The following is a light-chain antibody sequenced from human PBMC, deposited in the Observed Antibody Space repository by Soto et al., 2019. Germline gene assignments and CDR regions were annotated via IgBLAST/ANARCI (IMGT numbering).Light chain of an antibody. CDR3: QQYNDRPPIT. Sequence: EVVLTQSPATLSLSPGERATLSCRASQSVSSYLAWYQQKPGQAPRLLIVGSFARATGIPARFSGSGSGSEFTLTISGLQSEDFAVYYCQQYNDRPPITFGQGTRLAI. J-gene: IGKJ5*01. V-gene: IGKV3-15*01. CDR1: QSVSSY. CDR2: GSF.